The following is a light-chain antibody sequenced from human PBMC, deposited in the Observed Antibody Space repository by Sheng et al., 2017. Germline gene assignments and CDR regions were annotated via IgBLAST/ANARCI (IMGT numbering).Light chain of an antibody. CDR2: GAS. V-gene: IGKV1-16*02. CDR1: QDITNS. CDR3: QQYYSFPLT. J-gene: IGKJ3*01. Sequence: DIQMTQSPPSLSASVGDRVTISCRASQDITNSLAWFQQRPGEAPKPLIYGASSLQSGVPSKFSGSGSGTEFTLTISSLQPEDFATYYCQQYYSFPLTFGPGTKVDIK.